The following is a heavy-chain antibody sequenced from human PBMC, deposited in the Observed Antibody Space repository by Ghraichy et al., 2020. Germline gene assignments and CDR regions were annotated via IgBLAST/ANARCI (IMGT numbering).Heavy chain of an antibody. J-gene: IGHJ6*02. D-gene: IGHD2/OR15-2a*01. CDR3: AKGIAASTTTVAYYYNGMDV. V-gene: IGHV3-23*01. CDR1: GFTFSNYA. CDR2: ISGSGGDT. Sequence: LSLTCAASGFTFSNYAMSWVRQAPGRGLECFSGISGSGGDTYYVDSVKGRFTISRDISKTTLYLQMNGLRAEDTAVYYCAKGIAASTTTVAYYYNGMDVWGHGTTVTVSS.